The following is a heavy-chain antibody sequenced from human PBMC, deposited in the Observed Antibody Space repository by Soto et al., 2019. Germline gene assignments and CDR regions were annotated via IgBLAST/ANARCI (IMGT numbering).Heavy chain of an antibody. CDR2: VHYTAST. Sequence: SETLSLTCTFSECSINWSPDCWGWLRQPPGKEPQWIASVHYTASTYYNPSLKSRVTISVDTSKNQFSLNLRSVTAADTAIYYCGRATPGYPGRAFHIWGQGKMVTVSS. D-gene: IGHD2-15*01. CDR3: GRATPGYPGRAFHI. J-gene: IGHJ3*02. CDR1: ECSINWSPDC. V-gene: IGHV4-39*02.